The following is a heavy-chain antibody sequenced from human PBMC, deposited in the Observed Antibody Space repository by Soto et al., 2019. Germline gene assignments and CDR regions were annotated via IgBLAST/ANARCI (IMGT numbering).Heavy chain of an antibody. D-gene: IGHD3-10*01. Sequence: EVQLVESGGGLVQPGGSLRLSCAASGFTFSSYSMNWVRQAPGKGLEWVSYISSSSSTIYYADSVKGRFTISRDNAKNSLYLQMNRLRDEDTAVYYCARGSPEHRFNSYGSELGGYWGQGTLVTVSS. V-gene: IGHV3-48*02. CDR1: GFTFSSYS. CDR3: ARGSPEHRFNSYGSELGGY. J-gene: IGHJ4*02. CDR2: ISSSSSTI.